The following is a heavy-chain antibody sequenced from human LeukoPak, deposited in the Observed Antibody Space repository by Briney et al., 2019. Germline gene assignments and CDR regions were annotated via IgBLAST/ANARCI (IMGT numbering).Heavy chain of an antibody. D-gene: IGHD2-2*01. CDR2: INTDGSTT. CDR3: ARPHVPTASTNWFDP. CDR1: GFTFSSYW. V-gene: IGHV3-74*01. Sequence: GGSLRLSCAASGFTFSSYWMHWVRQVPGKGLLWVSRINTDGSTTTYADSVQGRFTISRDNAKNTLYLQMNSLRAEDTAVYHCARPHVPTASTNWFDPWGQGTLVTVSS. J-gene: IGHJ5*02.